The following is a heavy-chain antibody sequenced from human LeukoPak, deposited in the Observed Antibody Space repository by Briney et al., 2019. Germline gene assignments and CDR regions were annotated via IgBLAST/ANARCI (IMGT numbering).Heavy chain of an antibody. J-gene: IGHJ6*03. CDR2: ISGSGGST. V-gene: IGHV3-23*01. CDR1: GFTFSSYA. CDR3: AKSHAWDFWSGGSGYYNYYYMDV. Sequence: PGGSLRLSCAASGFTFSSYAMSWVRQAPGKGLEWVSAISGSGGSTYYADSVKGRFTISSDNSKNTLYLQMNSLRAEDTAVYYCAKSHAWDFWSGGSGYYNYYYMDVWGKGTTVTVSS. D-gene: IGHD3-3*01.